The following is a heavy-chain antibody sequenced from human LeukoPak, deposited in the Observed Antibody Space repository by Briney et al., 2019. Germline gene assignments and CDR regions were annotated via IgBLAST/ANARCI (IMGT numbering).Heavy chain of an antibody. CDR1: GFTFSSYV. V-gene: IGHV3-23*01. J-gene: IGHJ4*02. Sequence: GGSLRLSCAASGFTFSSYVMSWVRQAPGEGLEWVSTISGGGNSTYYADSVKGRFTISRDNSKNTLYLQMNSLRAEDTAIYYCAKDRQGHFDYWGQGTLVTVSS. CDR2: ISGGGNST. CDR3: AKDRQGHFDY.